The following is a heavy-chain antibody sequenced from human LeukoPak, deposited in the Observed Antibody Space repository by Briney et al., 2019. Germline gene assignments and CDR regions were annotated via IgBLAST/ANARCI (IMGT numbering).Heavy chain of an antibody. J-gene: IGHJ6*02. CDR2: ISYDGSNK. CDR1: GFTFSSYA. V-gene: IGHV3-30-3*01. D-gene: IGHD6-13*01. Sequence: GGSLRLSCAASGFTFSSYAMHWVRQAPGKGLEWVAVISYDGSNKYYADSVKGRFTISRDNSKNTLYLQMNSLRAEDTAVYYCARGELDSSSWYGPGYYYYGMDVWGQGTTVTVSS. CDR3: ARGELDSSSWYGPGYYYYGMDV.